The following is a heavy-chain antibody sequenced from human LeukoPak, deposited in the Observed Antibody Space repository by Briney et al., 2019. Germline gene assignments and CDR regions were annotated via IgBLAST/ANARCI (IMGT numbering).Heavy chain of an antibody. Sequence: PSETLSLTCAVSGGSISGYYWSWIRQPPGKGLEWIGYIYYSGSSNYNPSLRSRVTISVDTSKNQFSLKLSSVTAADTAVYYCARDVSSYDILTGYYSSYGMDVWGQGTTVTVSS. CDR3: ARDVSSYDILTGYYSSYGMDV. V-gene: IGHV4-59*01. CDR2: IYYSGSS. D-gene: IGHD3-9*01. J-gene: IGHJ6*02. CDR1: GGSISGYY.